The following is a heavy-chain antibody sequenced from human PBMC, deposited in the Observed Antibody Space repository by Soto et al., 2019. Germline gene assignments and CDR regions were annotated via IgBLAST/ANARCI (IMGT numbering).Heavy chain of an antibody. D-gene: IGHD3-22*01. CDR2: IYHGGST. J-gene: IGHJ5*02. CDR3: ARVGPWVPYYYDSSPYTFENWFDP. V-gene: IGHV4-39*02. CDR1: GGSISSNSHY. Sequence: PSETLSLTCTVSGGSISSNSHYWGWIRQPPGKGLEWIGSIYHGGSTYYNPSLNSRVTLSIDMTNNHVSLILNSVTAADTAVYYCARVGPWVPYYYDSSPYTFENWFDPWGQGTLVTVSS.